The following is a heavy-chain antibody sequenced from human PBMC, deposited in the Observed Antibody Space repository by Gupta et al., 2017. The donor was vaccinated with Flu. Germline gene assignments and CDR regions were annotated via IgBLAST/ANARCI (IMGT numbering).Heavy chain of an antibody. Sequence: SYYWSWIRQPPGKGLEWIGYIYYSGSTNYNPSLKSRVTISVDTSKNQFSLKLSSGTAADTAVYYCARNTVTGYYYYYYMDVWGKGTTVTVSS. CDR1: SYY. J-gene: IGHJ6*03. V-gene: IGHV4-59*08. CDR2: IYYSGST. CDR3: ARNTVTGYYYYYYMDV. D-gene: IGHD4-4*01.